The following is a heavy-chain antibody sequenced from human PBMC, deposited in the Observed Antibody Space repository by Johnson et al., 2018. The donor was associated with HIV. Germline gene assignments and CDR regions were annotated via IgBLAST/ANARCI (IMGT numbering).Heavy chain of an antibody. Sequence: VQLVESGGGLIQPEGSLRLSCAASGFTVSSNYMSWVRQAPGKGLEWVSVIYRDGNTNYADSVKGRFTISRDNSKNTLYLQMHSLRAEDTAVYYCARQRRAGPFDAFDIWGQGIMVTVSS. CDR1: GFTVSSNY. V-gene: IGHV3-66*03. D-gene: IGHD6-19*01. CDR2: IYRDGNT. CDR3: ARQRRAGPFDAFDI. J-gene: IGHJ3*02.